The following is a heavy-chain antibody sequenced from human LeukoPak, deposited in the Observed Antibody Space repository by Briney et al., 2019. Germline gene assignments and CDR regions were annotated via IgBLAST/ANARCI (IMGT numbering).Heavy chain of an antibody. CDR3: ARIGVAAAVYYYYYGMDV. CDR2: INHSGST. D-gene: IGHD6-13*01. CDR1: GRSFSGYY. J-gene: IGHJ6*02. Sequence: SETLSLTCAVYGRSFSGYYWSWIRQPPGKGLEWIGEINHSGSTNYNPSLKSLVTISVDTSKNQFSLKLSSVTAADTAVYYCARIGVAAAVYYYYYGMDVWGQGTTVTVSS. V-gene: IGHV4-34*01.